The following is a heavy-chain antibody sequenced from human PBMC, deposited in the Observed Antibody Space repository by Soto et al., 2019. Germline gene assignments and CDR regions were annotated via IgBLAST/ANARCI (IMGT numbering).Heavy chain of an antibody. Sequence: GESLKISCKGSGYSFTSYWIGWVRQMPGKGLEWMGIIYPGDSDTRYSPSFQGQVTISADKSISTAYLQWSSLKASDTAMYYCAFLGRDSSSWYAGMDVWGQGTTVTVS. J-gene: IGHJ6*02. CDR3: AFLGRDSSSWYAGMDV. D-gene: IGHD6-13*01. CDR2: IYPGDSDT. V-gene: IGHV5-51*01. CDR1: GYSFTSYW.